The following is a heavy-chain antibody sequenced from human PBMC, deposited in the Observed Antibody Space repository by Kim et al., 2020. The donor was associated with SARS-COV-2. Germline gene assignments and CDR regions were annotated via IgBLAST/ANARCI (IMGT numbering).Heavy chain of an antibody. CDR3: ARGVGNYYGSGSYNYFDY. V-gene: IGHV4-59*01. J-gene: IGHJ4*02. CDR2: IYYSGST. Sequence: SETLSLTCTVSGGSISSYYWSWIRQPPGKGLEWIGYIYYSGSTNYNPSLKSRVTISVDTSKNQFSLKLSSVTAADTAVYYCARGVGNYYGSGSYNYFDYWGQGTLVTVSS. CDR1: GGSISSYY. D-gene: IGHD3-10*01.